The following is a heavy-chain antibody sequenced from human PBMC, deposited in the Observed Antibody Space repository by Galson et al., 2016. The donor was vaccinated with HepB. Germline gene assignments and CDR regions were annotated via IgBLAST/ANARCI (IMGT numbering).Heavy chain of an antibody. V-gene: IGHV4-61*01. CDR1: GGSVSSASSC. Sequence: SETLSLTCTVSGGSVSSASSCWSWIRQPPGKGLEWIGYGYYTGGTNYNPSLESRVSISVDTSKNQISLKLSSVTAADTAVYYCARLLWFGELVEGFDPWGQGTLVTVSS. CDR3: ARLLWFGELVEGFDP. J-gene: IGHJ5*02. D-gene: IGHD3-10*01. CDR2: GYYTGGT.